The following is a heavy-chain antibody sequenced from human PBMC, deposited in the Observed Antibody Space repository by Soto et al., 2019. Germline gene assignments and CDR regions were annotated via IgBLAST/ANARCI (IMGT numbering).Heavy chain of an antibody. J-gene: IGHJ4*02. CDR3: ARGSRVGSDGPPLCGY. CDR1: GGTFSSYA. CDR2: IIPIFGTA. Sequence: QVQLVQSGAEVKKPGSSVKVSCKDSGGTFSSYAISWVRQAPGQGLEWMGGIIPIFGTANYAQKFQGRVTITADESTSTAYMDLSSRRSEDTAVYYCARGSRVGSDGPPLCGYWGQGTLVTVSS. D-gene: IGHD5-18*01. V-gene: IGHV1-69*01.